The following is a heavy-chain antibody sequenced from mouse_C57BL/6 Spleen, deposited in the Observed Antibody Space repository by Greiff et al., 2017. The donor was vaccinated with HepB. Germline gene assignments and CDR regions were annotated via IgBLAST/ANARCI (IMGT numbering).Heavy chain of an antibody. CDR2: ISDGGSYT. V-gene: IGHV5-4*03. J-gene: IGHJ2*01. D-gene: IGHD4-1*01. CDR1: GFTFSSYA. Sequence: EVKLVESGGGLVKPGGSLKLSCAASGFTFSSYAMSWVRQTPEKRLEWVATISDGGSYTYYPDNVKGRFTISRDNAKNNLYLQMSHLKSEDTAMYYCVRVTGENYFDYWGQGTTLTVSS. CDR3: VRVTGENYFDY.